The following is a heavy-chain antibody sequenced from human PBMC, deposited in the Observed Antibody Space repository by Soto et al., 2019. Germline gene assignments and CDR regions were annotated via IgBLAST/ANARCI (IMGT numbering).Heavy chain of an antibody. CDR2: ISYDGSNK. Sequence: QVQLVESGGGVVQPGRSLRLSCAASGFTFSSYGMHWVRQAPGKGLEWVAVISYDGSNKYYADSVKGRFTISRDNSKNTLYVQMNSLRAEDKAVYDCAKDDDILTGYYDTYYYYGMDVWGQGTTVTVSS. CDR1: GFTFSSYG. D-gene: IGHD3-9*01. V-gene: IGHV3-30*18. CDR3: AKDDDILTGYYDTYYYYGMDV. J-gene: IGHJ6*02.